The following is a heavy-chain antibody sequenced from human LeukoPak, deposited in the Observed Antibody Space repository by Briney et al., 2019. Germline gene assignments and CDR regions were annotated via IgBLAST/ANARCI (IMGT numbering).Heavy chain of an antibody. V-gene: IGHV3-23*01. CDR1: GFTFSSYA. J-gene: IGHJ3*02. D-gene: IGHD3-9*01. CDR2: ISGSGGST. Sequence: PGGSLRLSCAASGFTFSSYARSWVRQAPGKGLEWVAAISGSGGSTYYADSVKGRFPLSRDHSKTTLYLHMHSLGAEDTAVSYCAKPVLRYPPGAFDIWGQGTMVTVSS. CDR3: AKPVLRYPPGAFDI.